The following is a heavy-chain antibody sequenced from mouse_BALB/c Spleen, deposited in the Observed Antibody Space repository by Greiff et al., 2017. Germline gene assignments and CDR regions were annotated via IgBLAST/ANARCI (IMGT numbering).Heavy chain of an antibody. V-gene: IGHV14-3*02. CDR1: GFNIKDTY. CDR2: IDPANGNT. J-gene: IGHJ1*01. D-gene: IGHD1-1*01. CDR3: ASPITTVVPNWYFDI. Sequence: EVQLQQSGAELVKPGASVKLSCTASGFNIKDTYMHWVKQRPEQGLEWIGRIDPANGNTKYDPKFQGKATITADTSSNTAYLQLSSLTSEDTAVYYCASPITTVVPNWYFDIWGAGTTVTVSS.